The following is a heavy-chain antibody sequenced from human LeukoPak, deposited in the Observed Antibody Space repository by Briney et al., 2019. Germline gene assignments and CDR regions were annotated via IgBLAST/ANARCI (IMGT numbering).Heavy chain of an antibody. CDR1: GFTFSSYS. Sequence: GGSLRLSCAASGFTFSSYSMNWVRQAPGKGLEWVANIKQDGSEKYYVDSVKGRFTISRDNAKNSLYLQMNSLRAEDTAVYYCARDRYGSWSYYFDYWGQGTLVTVSS. V-gene: IGHV3-7*01. CDR2: IKQDGSEK. D-gene: IGHD1-26*01. J-gene: IGHJ4*02. CDR3: ARDRYGSWSYYFDY.